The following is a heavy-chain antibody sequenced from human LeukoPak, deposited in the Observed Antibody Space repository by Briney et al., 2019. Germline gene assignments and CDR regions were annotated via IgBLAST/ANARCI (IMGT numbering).Heavy chain of an antibody. D-gene: IGHD5-18*01. Sequence: SVKVSCKASGYTFNSSYMHWVRQAPGQGLEWMGGIIPIFGTANYAQKFQGRVTITTDESTSTAYMELSSLRSEDTAVYYCARDRGYFYWGQGTLVTVSS. CDR3: ARDRGYFY. CDR1: GYTFNSSY. J-gene: IGHJ4*02. CDR2: IIPIFGTA. V-gene: IGHV1-69*05.